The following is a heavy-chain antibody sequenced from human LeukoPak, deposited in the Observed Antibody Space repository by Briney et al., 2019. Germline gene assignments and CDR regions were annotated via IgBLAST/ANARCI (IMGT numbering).Heavy chain of an antibody. V-gene: IGHV4-34*01. CDR1: GGSFSGYY. CDR2: INHSGST. Sequence: SETLSLTCAVYGGSFSGYYWSWIRQPPGKGLEWIGEINHSGSTNYNPSLKSRVTISVDTSKNQFSLKLSSVTAADTAVYYCARGPVNDYGGTLYYYYMDVWGKGTTVTVSS. D-gene: IGHD4-23*01. CDR3: ARGPVNDYGGTLYYYYMDV. J-gene: IGHJ6*03.